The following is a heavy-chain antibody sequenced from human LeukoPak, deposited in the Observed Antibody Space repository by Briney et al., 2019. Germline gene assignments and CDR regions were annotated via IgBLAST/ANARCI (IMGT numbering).Heavy chain of an antibody. V-gene: IGHV4-34*01. CDR2: INHSGST. Sequence: SETLSLTCAVYGGSFSGYYWSWIRQPPGKGLEWIGEINHSGSTNYNPSLKSRVTISVDTSKNQFSLKLSSVTAADTAVYYCARGPVGYSYGFFDYWGQGTLVTVYS. CDR3: ARGPVGYSYGFFDY. D-gene: IGHD5-18*01. CDR1: GGSFSGYY. J-gene: IGHJ4*02.